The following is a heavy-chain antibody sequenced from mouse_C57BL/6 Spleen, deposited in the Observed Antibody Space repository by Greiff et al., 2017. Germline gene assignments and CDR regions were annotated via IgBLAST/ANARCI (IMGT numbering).Heavy chain of an antibody. CDR2: INPNNGGT. Sequence: EVMLVESGPELVKPGASVKMSCKASGYSFTDYNMHWVKQSHGKSLEWIGYINPNNGGTSYNQKFKGKATLTVNKSSSTAYMELRSLTSEDSAVYYCAREDYETYAMDYWGQGTSVTVSS. V-gene: IGHV1-22*01. J-gene: IGHJ4*01. CDR3: AREDYETYAMDY. CDR1: GYSFTDYN. D-gene: IGHD2-4*01.